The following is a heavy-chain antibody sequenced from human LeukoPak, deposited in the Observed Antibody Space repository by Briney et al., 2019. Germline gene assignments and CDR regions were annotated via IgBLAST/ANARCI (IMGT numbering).Heavy chain of an antibody. V-gene: IGHV4-61*08. CDR3: ARRGSSSSSWSLTFDI. CDR2: IYYSGST. CDR1: GGSISSGDYY. Sequence: SETPSLTCTVSGGSISSGDYYWSWIRQPPGKGLEWIGYIYYSGSTNYNPSLKSRVTISVDTSKNQFSLKLSSVTAADTAVYYCARRGSSSSSWSLTFDIWGQGTMVTVSS. J-gene: IGHJ3*02. D-gene: IGHD6-13*01.